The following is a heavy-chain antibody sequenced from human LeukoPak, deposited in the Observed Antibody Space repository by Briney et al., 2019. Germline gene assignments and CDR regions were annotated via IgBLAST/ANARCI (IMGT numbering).Heavy chain of an antibody. Sequence: GASVKVSCKASGYTFTSYYMHWVRQAPGQGLEWMGGIIPIFGTANYAQKFQDRVTITADESTSTAYMELSSLRSEDTAIYYCARGGGSGWYGRVVHYFDYWGQGTLVTVSS. CDR1: GYTFTSYY. D-gene: IGHD6-19*01. CDR3: ARGGGSGWYGRVVHYFDY. CDR2: IIPIFGTA. J-gene: IGHJ4*02. V-gene: IGHV1-69*13.